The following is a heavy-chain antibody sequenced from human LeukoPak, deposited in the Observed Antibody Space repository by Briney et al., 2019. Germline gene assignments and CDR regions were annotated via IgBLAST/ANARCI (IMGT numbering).Heavy chain of an antibody. V-gene: IGHV1-2*02. CDR2: INPNSGDT. J-gene: IGHJ3*02. CDR3: AREGWEPIRAAFDI. CDR1: GYTFTGYY. D-gene: IGHD1-26*01. Sequence: GASVKVSCTASGYTFTGYYMHWVRQAPGQGREWMGWINPNSGDTNYAQKFQGRVNLTSDTSINTAYMDLRRLTSDDTAVYYCAREGWEPIRAAFDIWGQGTMVTVSS.